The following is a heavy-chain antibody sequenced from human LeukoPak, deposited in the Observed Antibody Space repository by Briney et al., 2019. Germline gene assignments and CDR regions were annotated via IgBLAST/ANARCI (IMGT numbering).Heavy chain of an antibody. CDR1: GFTFSSYE. CDR3: ARGSDWRRLQGTHFDY. CDR2: ISSSGSTI. J-gene: IGHJ4*02. Sequence: GGSLRLSCAASGFTFSSYEMNWVRQAPGKGLEWVSYISSSGSTIYYADSVKGRFTISRDNAKNSLYLQMNSLRAEDTAVYYCARGSDWRRLQGTHFDYWGQGTLVTVSS. V-gene: IGHV3-48*03. D-gene: IGHD5-24*01.